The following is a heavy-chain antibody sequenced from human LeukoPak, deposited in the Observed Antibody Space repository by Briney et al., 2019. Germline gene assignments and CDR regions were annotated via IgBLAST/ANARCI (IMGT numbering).Heavy chain of an antibody. CDR3: ARGPENTVTNRKPLERRGAFDI. CDR1: GFTFSSYW. CDR2: INTDGSST. D-gene: IGHD4-11*01. V-gene: IGHV3-74*01. J-gene: IGHJ3*02. Sequence: PGGSLRLSCAASGFTFSSYWMHWVRQAPGKGLVWVSRINTDGSSTSYADSVKGRFTISRDNAKNTLYLQMNSLRAEDTAVYYCARGPENTVTNRKPLERRGAFDIWGQGTMVTVSS.